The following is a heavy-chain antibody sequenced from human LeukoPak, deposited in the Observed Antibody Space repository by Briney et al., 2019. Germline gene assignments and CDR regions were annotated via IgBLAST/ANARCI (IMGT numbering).Heavy chain of an antibody. J-gene: IGHJ4*02. CDR3: ARYDSGNQSGDLDY. CDR2: IYYSGST. V-gene: IGHV4-31*03. CDR1: GGSVSSGGFY. D-gene: IGHD3-10*01. Sequence: SETLSLTCTVSGGSVSSGGFYWSWIRQHPGKGLEWIGYIYYSGSTYYNPSLKSRVTISIDTSKSEFSLRLSSVTAADTAVYYCARYDSGNQSGDLDYWGQGTLVTVSS.